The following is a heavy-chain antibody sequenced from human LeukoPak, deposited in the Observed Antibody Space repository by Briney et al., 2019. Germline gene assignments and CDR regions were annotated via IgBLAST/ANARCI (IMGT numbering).Heavy chain of an antibody. J-gene: IGHJ4*02. CDR1: GFTFSSYA. Sequence: PGGSLRLFCAASGFTFSSYAMSWVRQAPGKGLEWVSAISGSGGSTYYADSVKGRFTISRDNSKNPLYLQMNSLRAEDTAVYYCAKGRLDWLSLDYWVQGTLVTVSS. D-gene: IGHD3-9*01. CDR2: ISGSGGST. CDR3: AKGRLDWLSLDY. V-gene: IGHV3-23*01.